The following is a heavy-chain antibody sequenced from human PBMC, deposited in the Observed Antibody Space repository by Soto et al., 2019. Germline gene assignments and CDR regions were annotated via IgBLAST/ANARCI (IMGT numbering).Heavy chain of an antibody. CDR2: ISSSSSYI. Sequence: PGGSLRLSCAASGFTFSSYSMNWVRQAPGKGLEWVSSISSSSSYIYYADSVKGRFTISRDNAKNSLYLQMNSLRAEDTAVYYCARDEFYDILTGYSDDLGMDVWGQGTTVTVSS. V-gene: IGHV3-21*01. D-gene: IGHD3-9*01. CDR1: GFTFSSYS. CDR3: ARDEFYDILTGYSDDLGMDV. J-gene: IGHJ6*02.